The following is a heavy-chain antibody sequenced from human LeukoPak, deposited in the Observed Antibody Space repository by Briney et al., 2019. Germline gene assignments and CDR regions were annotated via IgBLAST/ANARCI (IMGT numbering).Heavy chain of an antibody. CDR3: ARHPFQYPFDH. D-gene: IGHD2/OR15-2a*01. J-gene: IGHJ5*02. Sequence: SETLSITCTVSGASVSSDYWSWIRQSPGKGLEWIGYIYHSGHTMSNPSLKSRVSLSLDTSNNQFSLKLSSVTAADTAVYYCARHPFQYPFDHWGQGTVVSVSS. V-gene: IGHV4-59*08. CDR1: GASVSSDY. CDR2: IYHSGHT.